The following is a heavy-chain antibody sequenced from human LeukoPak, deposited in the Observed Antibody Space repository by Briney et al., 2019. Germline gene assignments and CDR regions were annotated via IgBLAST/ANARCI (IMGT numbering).Heavy chain of an antibody. J-gene: IGHJ6*04. CDR3: VIHGSGSYVVYYYGMDV. CDR1: GFTFSSYA. CDR2: ISSNGGST. D-gene: IGHD3-10*01. V-gene: IGHV3-64D*06. Sequence: GGSLRLSCSASGFTFSSYAMHWVRQAPGKGLEYVSAISSNGGSTYYADSVKGRFTISRDNSKDTLYLQMSSLRAEDTAVYYCVIHGSGSYVVYYYGMDVWGKGTTVTVSS.